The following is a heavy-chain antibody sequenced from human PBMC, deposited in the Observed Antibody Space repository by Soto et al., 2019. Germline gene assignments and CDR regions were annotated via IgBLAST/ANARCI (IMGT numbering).Heavy chain of an antibody. CDR2: TYYRSKWST. CDR3: TRALSGRYDS. Sequence: SQTLSLTCVISGDSVSSKSAAWNWIRQSPSRGLEWLGRTYYRSKWSTDCAVSVKSRITINPDTSKNQFSLQLNSVTPEDTAVYYCTRALSGRYDSWGQGTLVTVYS. J-gene: IGHJ5*01. V-gene: IGHV6-1*01. CDR1: GDSVSSKSAA. D-gene: IGHD1-26*01.